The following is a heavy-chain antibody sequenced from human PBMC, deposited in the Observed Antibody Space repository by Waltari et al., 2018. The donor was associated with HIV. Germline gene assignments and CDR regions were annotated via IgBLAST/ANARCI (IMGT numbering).Heavy chain of an antibody. D-gene: IGHD3-10*01. CDR2: SIHSGST. CDR3: ARQPMVRGAELDY. J-gene: IGHJ4*02. Sequence: QVQLQQWGAGLLKPSETLSLTCAVYGGSFSGYYWSWIRQPPGKGLEWIGESIHSGSTNYNPSLKSRVTISVDTSKNQFSLKLSSVTAADTAVYYCARQPMVRGAELDYWGQGTLVTVSS. V-gene: IGHV4-34*12. CDR1: GGSFSGYY.